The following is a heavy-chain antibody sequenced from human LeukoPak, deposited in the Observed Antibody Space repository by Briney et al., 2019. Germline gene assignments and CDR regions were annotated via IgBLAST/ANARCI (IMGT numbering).Heavy chain of an antibody. CDR1: NGSFSGYY. CDR3: ARAAWNGGGGFDP. D-gene: IGHD3-16*01. V-gene: IGHV4-34*01. Sequence: PSETLSLTCAVSNGSFSGYYWSWIRQSPEKGLEWIGEVNHGGDTNYNPSLRSRVTISLDTSKNHFSLKLRSVTAADTAIYNCARAAWNGGGGFDPWGQGTLVTVSS. CDR2: VNHGGDT. J-gene: IGHJ5*02.